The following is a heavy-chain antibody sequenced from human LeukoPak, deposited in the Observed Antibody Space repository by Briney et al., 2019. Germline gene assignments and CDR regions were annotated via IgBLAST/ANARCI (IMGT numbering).Heavy chain of an antibody. CDR1: GFTFSSYE. CDR2: ISSSSSYI. CDR3: ARTYYDILTGYNPYFDY. V-gene: IGHV3-21*01. Sequence: GGSLRLSCAASGFTFSSYEMNWVRQAPGKGLEWVSSISSSSSYIYYADSVKGRFTISRDNAKNSLYLQMNSLRAEDTAVYYCARTYYDILTGYNPYFDYWGQGTLVTVSS. J-gene: IGHJ4*02. D-gene: IGHD3-9*01.